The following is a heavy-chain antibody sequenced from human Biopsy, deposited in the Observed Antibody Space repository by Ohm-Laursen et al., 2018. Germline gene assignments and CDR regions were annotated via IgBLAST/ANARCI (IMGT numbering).Heavy chain of an antibody. CDR2: IHYTGHI. J-gene: IGHJ2*01. V-gene: IGHV4-59*08. Sequence: SETLSLTCTVSGDTISTYYWNWIRQTPGKGLEWIGYIHYTGHIRINPSLNSRATISVDTSKAQFSLKLSSLTAADTAIYYCARNRVDVVKVTTIGWNFDLWGRGTLVTVS. D-gene: IGHD5-12*01. CDR1: GDTISTYY. CDR3: ARNRVDVVKVTTIGWNFDL.